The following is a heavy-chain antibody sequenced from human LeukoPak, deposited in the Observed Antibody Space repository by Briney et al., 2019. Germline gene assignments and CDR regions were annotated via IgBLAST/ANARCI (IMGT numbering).Heavy chain of an antibody. V-gene: IGHV4-61*03. J-gene: IGHJ2*01. Sequence: SETLSLTCTVSGGSISSGGYSWSWIRQPPGKGLEWIGYIYYTGTTNYNPSLKSRVTFSVDTSKNHFSLKLYSVTAADTAVYYCATHTAMVNWYFDLWGRGTLVTVSS. CDR3: ATHTAMVNWYFDL. CDR1: GGSISSGGYS. CDR2: IYYTGTT. D-gene: IGHD5-18*01.